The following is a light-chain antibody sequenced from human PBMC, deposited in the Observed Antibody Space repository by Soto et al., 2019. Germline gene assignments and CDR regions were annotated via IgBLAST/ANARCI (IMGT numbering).Light chain of an antibody. V-gene: IGKV3-11*01. CDR1: QSVSSY. CDR3: QQRRYWPVT. Sequence: EIVLTQSPAILSMSPGERATLSCRASQSVSSYFAWYQQKPGQAPRLLIYDASNRATGVPARFSGSGSGTDFTLTISSLEPEDFAVYYCQQRRYWPVTFGQGTNVEI. J-gene: IGKJ1*01. CDR2: DAS.